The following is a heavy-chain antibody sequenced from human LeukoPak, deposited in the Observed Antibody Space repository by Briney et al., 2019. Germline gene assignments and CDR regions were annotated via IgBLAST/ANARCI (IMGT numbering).Heavy chain of an antibody. CDR3: ARTRAYYYDSSGYYRFDY. J-gene: IGHJ4*02. D-gene: IGHD3-22*01. Sequence: GASVKVSCKASGYTFTSYGISWVRQAPGQGLEWMGWINPNSGGTNYAQKFQGRVTMTRDTSISTAYMELSRLRSDDTAVYYCARTRAYYYDSSGYYRFDYWGQGTLVTVSS. V-gene: IGHV1-2*02. CDR2: INPNSGGT. CDR1: GYTFTSYG.